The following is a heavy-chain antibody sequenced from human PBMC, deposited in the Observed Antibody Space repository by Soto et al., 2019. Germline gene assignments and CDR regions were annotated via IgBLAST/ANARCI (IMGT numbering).Heavy chain of an antibody. J-gene: IGHJ6*02. CDR2: IYYSGST. CDR3: ARDGSQLVKDYYGLDV. Sequence: QVQLQESGPGLVKPSETLSLTCTVTGGSISSYYWSWIRQPPGKGLSPIGYIYYSGSTNYNPSLKGRVTISVDTTKNHFSLTLSSVTAADTAVYYCARDGSQLVKDYYGLDVSVQGTTVTVSS. V-gene: IGHV4-59*01. CDR1: GGSISSYY. D-gene: IGHD6-13*01.